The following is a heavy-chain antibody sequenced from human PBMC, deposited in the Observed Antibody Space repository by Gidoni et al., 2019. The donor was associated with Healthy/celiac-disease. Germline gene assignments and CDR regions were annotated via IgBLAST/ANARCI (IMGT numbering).Heavy chain of an antibody. J-gene: IGHJ6*02. V-gene: IGHV3-21*01. D-gene: IGHD3-22*01. CDR2: ISSSSSYI. CDR1: GFTFSSYS. CDR3: AREGEDSSGYYYVGDYYYYGMDV. Sequence: EVQLVESGGGLVKPGGSLRLSWAASGFTFSSYSMNWVRQAPGKGLEWVSSISSSSSYIYYADSVKCRFTISRDNAKNSLYLQMNSLRAEDTAVYYCAREGEDSSGYYYVGDYYYYGMDVWGQGTTVTVSS.